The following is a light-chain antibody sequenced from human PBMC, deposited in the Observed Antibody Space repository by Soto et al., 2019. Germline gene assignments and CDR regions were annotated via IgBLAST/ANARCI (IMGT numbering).Light chain of an antibody. CDR2: GAS. J-gene: IGKJ1*01. CDR3: QQYGSSPRT. Sequence: EIVLTQSPGTLFLSPGERATLPCSASQTINSSYLAWYQRKPGQAPRLLISGASNRATGIPDRFSGSGSGTDFTLTISRLEPEDFAVYYCQQYGSSPRTFGQGTKVDIK. V-gene: IGKV3-20*01. CDR1: QTINSSY.